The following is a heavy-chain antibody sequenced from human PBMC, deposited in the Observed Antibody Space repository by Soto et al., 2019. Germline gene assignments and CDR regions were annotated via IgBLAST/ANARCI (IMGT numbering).Heavy chain of an antibody. CDR1: GFTVSSNY. Sequence: GGSLRLSCAASGFTVSSNYMSWVRQAPGKGLEWVSVIYSGGSTYYADSVKGRFTISRDNSKNTLYLQMNSLRAEDTAVYYCARESGEGYSSSWAYYYYYYMDVWGKGITVTVSS. CDR2: IYSGGST. CDR3: ARESGEGYSSSWAYYYYYYMDV. V-gene: IGHV3-66*01. D-gene: IGHD6-13*01. J-gene: IGHJ6*03.